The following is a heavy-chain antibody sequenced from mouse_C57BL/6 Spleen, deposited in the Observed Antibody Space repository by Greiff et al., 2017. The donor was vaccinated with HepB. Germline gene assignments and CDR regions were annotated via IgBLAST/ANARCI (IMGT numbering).Heavy chain of an antibody. D-gene: IGHD1-1*01. CDR3: ARANYYGRGFAY. Sequence: EVKLQESGGGLVKPGGSLKLSCAASGFTFSSYAMSWVRQTPEKRLEWVATISDGGSYTYYPDNVKGRFTISRDNAKNNLYLQMSHLKSEDTAMYYCARANYYGRGFAYWGQGTLVTVSA. CDR2: ISDGGSYT. V-gene: IGHV5-4*03. J-gene: IGHJ3*01. CDR1: GFTFSSYA.